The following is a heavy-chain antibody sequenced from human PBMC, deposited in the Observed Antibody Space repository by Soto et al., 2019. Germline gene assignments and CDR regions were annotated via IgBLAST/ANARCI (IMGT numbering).Heavy chain of an antibody. CDR1: GGSISGYY. CDR3: ARTLPAGNFDY. J-gene: IGHJ4*02. D-gene: IGHD6-19*01. Sequence: SETLSLTCTVSGGSISGYYWSWIRQPPGKGLEWIGYIYYSGSTNYNPSLKSRVTMSVGTPRNQCSLNLTSVTAADTALYSCARTLPAGNFDYCGQGTQVTVSS. V-gene: IGHV4-59*01. CDR2: IYYSGST.